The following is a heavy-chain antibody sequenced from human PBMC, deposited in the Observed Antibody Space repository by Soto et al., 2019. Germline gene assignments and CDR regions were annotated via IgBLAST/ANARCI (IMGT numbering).Heavy chain of an antibody. Sequence: SETLSLTCAVYGASFSGYYWSWIRQPPGKGLEWIGEINHSGSTNYNPSLKSRVTISVDTSKNQFSLKLSSVTAADTAVYYCARHLTYCSAGSCYSDFPYYGMDVWGQGTTVTVSS. CDR2: INHSGST. CDR3: ARHLTYCSAGSCYSDFPYYGMDV. D-gene: IGHD2-15*01. J-gene: IGHJ6*02. CDR1: GASFSGYY. V-gene: IGHV4-34*01.